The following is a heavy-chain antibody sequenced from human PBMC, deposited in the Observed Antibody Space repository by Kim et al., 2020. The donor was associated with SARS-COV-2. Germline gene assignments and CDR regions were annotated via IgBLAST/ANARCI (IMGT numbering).Heavy chain of an antibody. CDR2: IYYSGST. CDR3: ARQGREYYYYYYGMDV. V-gene: IGHV4-39*01. D-gene: IGHD2-15*01. Sequence: SETLSLTWTVSGGSISSSSYYWGWIRQPPGKGLEWIGSIYYSGSTYYNPSLKSRVTISVDTSKNQFSLKLSSVTAADTAVYYCARQGREYYYYYYGMDVWGQGTTVTVSS. J-gene: IGHJ6*02. CDR1: GGSISSSSYY.